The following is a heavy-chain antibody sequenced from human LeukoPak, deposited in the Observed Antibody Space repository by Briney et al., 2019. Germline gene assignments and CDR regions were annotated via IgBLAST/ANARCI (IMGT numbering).Heavy chain of an antibody. Sequence: GGSLRLSCAASGFTFSSYAMHWVRQAPGKGLEWVAVISYDGSNKYYADSVKGRFTISRDNSKNTLYLQMNSLRAEDTAVYYCARVLSIYDSSGYAFDIWGQGTMVTVSS. D-gene: IGHD3-22*01. V-gene: IGHV3-30*04. CDR3: ARVLSIYDSSGYAFDI. CDR1: GFTFSSYA. CDR2: ISYDGSNK. J-gene: IGHJ3*02.